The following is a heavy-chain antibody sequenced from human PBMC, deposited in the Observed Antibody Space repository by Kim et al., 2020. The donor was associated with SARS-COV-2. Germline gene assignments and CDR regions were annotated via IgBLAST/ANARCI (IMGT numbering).Heavy chain of an antibody. CDR3: ARTYGDNFDY. D-gene: IGHD4-17*01. V-gene: IGHV3-53*01. CDR2: SR. J-gene: IGHJ4*02. Sequence: SRYYADSVNGRYTINRDNSKNTVYLKSNSMRAEDTAVYYCARTYGDNFDYWGQGTLVTVSS.